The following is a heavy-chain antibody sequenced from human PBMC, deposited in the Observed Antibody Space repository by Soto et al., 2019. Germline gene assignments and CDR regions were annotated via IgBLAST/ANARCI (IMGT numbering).Heavy chain of an antibody. D-gene: IGHD5-18*01. J-gene: IGHJ6*02. CDR2: INPNSGGT. V-gene: IGHV1-2*04. CDR1: ACSFTGYY. Sequence: GASVKVSCKASACSFTGYYMHWVRQAPGQGLEWMGWINPNSGGTNYAQKFQGWVTMTRDESTSTAYMELSSLRSEDTAVYYCARDGDTAMASYYYYGMDVWGQGTTVTVSS. CDR3: ARDGDTAMASYYYYGMDV.